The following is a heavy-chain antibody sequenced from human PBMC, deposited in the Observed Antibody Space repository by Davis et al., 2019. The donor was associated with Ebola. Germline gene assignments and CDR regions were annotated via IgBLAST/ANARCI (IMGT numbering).Heavy chain of an antibody. Sequence: MPGGSLRLSFAVYGGSFRGYYWNWIRQPPERQLEWTGSTYYSGTTFYNPSLKSRLTMSVATSKNEFSLKMSSVTAADTAVYYCARPHTSGWGDPFDVWGQGTMVIVSS. CDR3: ARPHTSGWGDPFDV. D-gene: IGHD6-19*01. J-gene: IGHJ3*01. V-gene: IGHV4-59*04. CDR1: GGSFRGYY. CDR2: TYYSGTT.